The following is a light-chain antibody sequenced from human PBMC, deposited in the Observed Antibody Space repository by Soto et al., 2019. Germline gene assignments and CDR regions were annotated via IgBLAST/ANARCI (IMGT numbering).Light chain of an antibody. Sequence: EIVLTQSPGTLSLSPGERATLSCRASQSVSSNYLAWYQQKPGQAPRLLIYGASSRATGIPDRFSGSGSGTDFTLTISRLEPEDFAVYYCQQRSSWPITFGQGTRLEIK. CDR2: GAS. CDR3: QQRSSWPIT. J-gene: IGKJ5*01. CDR1: QSVSSNY. V-gene: IGKV3D-20*02.